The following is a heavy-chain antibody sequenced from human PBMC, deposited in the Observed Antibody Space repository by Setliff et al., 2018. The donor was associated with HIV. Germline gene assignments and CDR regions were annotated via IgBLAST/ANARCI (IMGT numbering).Heavy chain of an antibody. V-gene: IGHV3-23*01. CDR2: LSGSGGST. CDR3: AKVPLFVVVPAALGGMDV. Sequence: PGGSLRLSCAASGFTFSSYAMSWVRQAPGKGLEWVSALSGSGGSTYYGDSVKGRFTISRDNSWDTVDLQMNTMRAEDTAVYYCAKVPLFVVVPAALGGMDVWGQGTTVTVSS. D-gene: IGHD2-2*01. J-gene: IGHJ6*02. CDR1: GFTFSSYA.